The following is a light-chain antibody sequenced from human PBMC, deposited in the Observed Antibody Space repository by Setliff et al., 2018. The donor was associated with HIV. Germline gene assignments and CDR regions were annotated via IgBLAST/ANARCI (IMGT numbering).Light chain of an antibody. CDR2: VND. V-gene: IGLV1-44*01. CDR1: NSNIGSNT. Sequence: QSVLTQPHSASGTPGQRVTISCSGSNSNIGSNTVDWYQQLPGSAPKLLIYVNDLRPSGVPGLFSGSKSGTSASLAISGLHSEDEADYYCSTWDDSLNAKVFGTGTKATVL. J-gene: IGLJ1*01. CDR3: STWDDSLNAKV.